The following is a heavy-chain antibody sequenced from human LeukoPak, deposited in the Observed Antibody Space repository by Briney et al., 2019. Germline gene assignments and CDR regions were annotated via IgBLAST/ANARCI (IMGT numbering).Heavy chain of an antibody. CDR3: AREGRWEPRNFFDY. CDR2: ISSSSSYI. Sequence: GGSLRLSCAASGFTFSSYSMNWVRQAPGKGLEWVSSISSSSSYIYYADSVKGRFTISRDNAKNSLYLQMNSLRAEDTAVYYCAREGRWEPRNFFDYWGQGTLVTVSS. D-gene: IGHD1-26*01. J-gene: IGHJ4*02. V-gene: IGHV3-21*01. CDR1: GFTFSSYS.